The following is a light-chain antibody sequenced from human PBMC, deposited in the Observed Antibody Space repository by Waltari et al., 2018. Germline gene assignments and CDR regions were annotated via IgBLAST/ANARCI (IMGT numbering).Light chain of an antibody. J-gene: IGLJ1*01. CDR1: STDIGIYHY. V-gene: IGLV2-14*03. CDR3: TSFSSDSTPLV. CDR2: DVS. Sequence: QSALTQPASVSGSLGQSITMSCTGTSTDIGIYHYVSWYQQHPGKAPKLLIYDVSNRPSGVSNRFSGSKSGNTASLTISGLQSEDEADYYCTSFSSDSTPLVFGTGTRVTV.